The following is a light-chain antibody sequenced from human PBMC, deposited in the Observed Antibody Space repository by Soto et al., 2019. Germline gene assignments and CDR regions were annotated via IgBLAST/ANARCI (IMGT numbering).Light chain of an antibody. Sequence: IVMTQSPATLSVSPGERATLSCRASQSVSSNLAWYQQKPGQAPRLLIYGASTRATVIPARFSGSGSGTEFTLTISILQSEDFAVYYCQQYNIWPRTFGQGTKVEIK. J-gene: IGKJ1*01. CDR1: QSVSSN. CDR3: QQYNIWPRT. CDR2: GAS. V-gene: IGKV3-15*01.